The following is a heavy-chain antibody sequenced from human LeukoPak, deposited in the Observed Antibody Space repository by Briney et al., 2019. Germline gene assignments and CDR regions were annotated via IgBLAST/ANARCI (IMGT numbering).Heavy chain of an antibody. CDR2: ISGSGGST. CDR1: GFTFSSYA. CDR3: AKGATRIAAAARDAMDV. J-gene: IGHJ6*02. V-gene: IGHV3-23*01. D-gene: IGHD6-13*01. Sequence: PGGSLRLSCAASGFTFSSYAMSWVRQAPGKGLEWVSAISGSGGSTYYADSVKGRFTISRDNSKNTLYPQMNSLRAEDTAVYYCAKGATRIAAAARDAMDVWGQGTTVTVSS.